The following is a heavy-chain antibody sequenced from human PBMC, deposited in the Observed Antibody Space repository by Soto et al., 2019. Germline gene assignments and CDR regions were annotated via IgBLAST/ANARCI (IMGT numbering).Heavy chain of an antibody. D-gene: IGHD5-12*01. V-gene: IGHV3-48*01. J-gene: IGHJ5*02. CDR2: ISSSSSTI. CDR3: ARDGSGYDYPPYNWFDP. CDR1: GFTFSSYS. Sequence: GGSLRLSCAASGFTFSSYSMNWVRQAPGKGLEWVSYISSSSSTIYYADSVKGRFTISRDNAKNSLYLQMNSLRAEDTAVYYCARDGSGYDYPPYNWFDPWGQGTLVTVSS.